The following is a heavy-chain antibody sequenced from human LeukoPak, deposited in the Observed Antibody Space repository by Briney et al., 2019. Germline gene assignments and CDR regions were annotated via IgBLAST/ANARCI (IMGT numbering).Heavy chain of an antibody. V-gene: IGHV1-24*01. CDR2: FDPGSGKI. CDR1: GYSITELS. D-gene: IGHD3-9*01. Sequence: ASVKVSCKVSGYSITELSTHWVRQAPGKGLEWMGGFDPGSGKIIYEQKFQDRVTMTEDTSTDTAYMELSSLRSEDTALYYCAAGTHYDLLPFWGQGTLVTVSS. CDR3: AAGTHYDLLPF. J-gene: IGHJ4*02.